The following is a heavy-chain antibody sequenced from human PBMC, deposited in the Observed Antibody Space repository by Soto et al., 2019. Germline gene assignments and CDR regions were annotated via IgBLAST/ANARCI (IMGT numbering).Heavy chain of an antibody. J-gene: IGHJ4*02. V-gene: IGHV3-23*01. CDR3: PKVAIFGVVIEAFDY. D-gene: IGHD3-3*01. CDR2: ISGSGGST. CDR1: GFTFSSYA. Sequence: GGSLRLSCAASGFTFSSYAMSWVRQAPGKGLEWVSAISGSGGSTYYADSVKGRFTISRDNSKNTLYLQMNSLRAEDTAVYYCPKVAIFGVVIEAFDYWGQGTLVTVSS.